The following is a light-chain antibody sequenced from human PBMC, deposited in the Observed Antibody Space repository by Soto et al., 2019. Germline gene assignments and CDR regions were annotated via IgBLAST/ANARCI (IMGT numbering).Light chain of an antibody. CDR2: AAS. CDR3: QQSYSVPR. V-gene: IGKV1-39*01. CDR1: RSISNY. Sequence: DIQMTQSPSSLSASVGDRVTITCRASRSISNYLNWYQHKSGKAPRLLIYAASSLQVGFPSRFSGSGTGTAFTLTITSLQPEDSATYYCQQSYSVPRFGQGTRVDLK. J-gene: IGKJ1*01.